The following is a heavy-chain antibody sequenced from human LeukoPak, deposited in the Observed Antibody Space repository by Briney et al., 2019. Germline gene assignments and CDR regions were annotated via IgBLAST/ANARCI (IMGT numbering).Heavy chain of an antibody. D-gene: IGHD4-17*01. CDR2: INPNSGGT. J-gene: IGHJ4*02. CDR3: ARGDYVFDY. CDR1: GYTFTVYY. Sequence: ASVKVSFEASGYTFTVYYMHWVRQAPGQGLEWMGWINPNSGGTNYAQKFQGWVTMTRDTSISTAYMELSRLRSDDTAVYYCARGDYVFDYWGQGTLVTVSS. V-gene: IGHV1-2*04.